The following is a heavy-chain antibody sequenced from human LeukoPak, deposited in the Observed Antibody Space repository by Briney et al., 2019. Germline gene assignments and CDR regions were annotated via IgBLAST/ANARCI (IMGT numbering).Heavy chain of an antibody. V-gene: IGHV4-59*11. J-gene: IGHJ4*02. CDR1: GGSISSHY. CDR2: IYYSGST. Sequence: SETLSLTCTVSGGSISSHYWSWIRQPPGKGLEWIGYIYYSGSTNYNPSLKSRVTISVDTSKNQFSLKLSSVTAADTAVYYCARRRPTSLNWGPDSHYFDYWGQGTLVTVSS. D-gene: IGHD7-27*01. CDR3: ARRRPTSLNWGPDSHYFDY.